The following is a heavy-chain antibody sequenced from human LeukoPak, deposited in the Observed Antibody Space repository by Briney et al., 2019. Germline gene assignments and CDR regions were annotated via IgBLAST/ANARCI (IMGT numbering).Heavy chain of an antibody. J-gene: IGHJ4*02. Sequence: SETLSLTCAVYGGSFSGYYWSWIRQPPGKGLEWIGEINHSGSTNYNPSLKSRVTISVDTSKNQFSLKLSSVTAADTAVYYCARASPGIAAAGTGRGFDYWGQGTLVTVSS. D-gene: IGHD6-13*01. V-gene: IGHV4-34*01. CDR3: ARASPGIAAAGTGRGFDY. CDR2: INHSGST. CDR1: GGSFSGYY.